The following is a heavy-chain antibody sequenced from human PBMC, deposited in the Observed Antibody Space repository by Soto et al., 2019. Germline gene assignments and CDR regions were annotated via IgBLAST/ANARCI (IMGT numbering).Heavy chain of an antibody. CDR2: IYYSGST. CDR1: GGSISSGGYY. D-gene: IGHD7-27*01. V-gene: IGHV4-31*02. CDR3: ARFFVRKPTGGLDY. J-gene: IGHJ4*02. Sequence: SETLSLTCTVSGGSISSGGYYWSWIRQHPGKGLEWIGYIYYSGSTYYNPSLKSRVTISVDTSKNQFSLKLSSVTAADTAVYYCARFFVRKPTGGLDYWGQGTLVTVSS.